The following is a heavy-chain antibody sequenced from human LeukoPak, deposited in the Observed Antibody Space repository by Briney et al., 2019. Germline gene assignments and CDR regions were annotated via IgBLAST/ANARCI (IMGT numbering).Heavy chain of an antibody. CDR2: SFHTGKT. CDR1: GFTFSSYW. J-gene: IGHJ4*02. V-gene: IGHV4-34*12. CDR3: ATHDVFTGYSYFDF. D-gene: IGHD3-9*01. Sequence: PGGSLRLSCAASGFTFSSYWMSWVRQPPGKRPEWIGDSFHTGKTNYNPSLRSRATISLDTYKSQFSLRLTSMTAEDTAVYYCATHDVFTGYSYFDFWGQGTLVAVSS.